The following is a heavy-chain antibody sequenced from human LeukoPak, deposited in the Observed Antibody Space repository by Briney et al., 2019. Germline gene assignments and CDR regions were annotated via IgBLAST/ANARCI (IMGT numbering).Heavy chain of an antibody. J-gene: IGHJ4*02. CDR2: IIPIFGTA. V-gene: IGHV1-69*13. Sequence: SVKVSCKASGCTFSSYAISWVRQAPGQGLEWMGGIIPIFGTANYAQKFQGRVTITADESTSTAYMELSSLRSEDTAVHYCARGRFLEWLLYHPTFDYWGQGTLVTVAS. CDR1: GCTFSSYA. D-gene: IGHD3-3*01. CDR3: ARGRFLEWLLYHPTFDY.